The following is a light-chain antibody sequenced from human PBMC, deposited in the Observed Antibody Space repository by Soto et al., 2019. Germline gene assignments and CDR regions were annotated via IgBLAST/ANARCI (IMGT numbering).Light chain of an antibody. J-gene: IGKJ1*01. CDR2: GAS. V-gene: IGKV3-20*01. CDR3: QQYGSSPGT. Sequence: IVLTQSPGTLSLSPGERATLSCRASQSVTSNYLAWYQQKPGQAPWLLIFGASIRATGLPDRFSGSGSGTDFNLTISRLEPEDFAVYYGQQYGSSPGTFGQGTKVEIK. CDR1: QSVTSNY.